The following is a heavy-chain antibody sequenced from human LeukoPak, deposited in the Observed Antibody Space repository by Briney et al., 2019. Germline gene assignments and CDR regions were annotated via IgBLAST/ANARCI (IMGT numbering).Heavy chain of an antibody. CDR2: TWYDGNNK. D-gene: IGHD3-3*01. Sequence: GGSLRLSCAASGFTFSSYGMHWVRQAPSKGLEWVAVTWYDGNNKYYGDSVKGRFTISRDNSKNTLYLQMNSLRAEDTAVYYCARGSGAYYNWFDPWGQGTLVTVSS. V-gene: IGHV3-33*01. CDR3: ARGSGAYYNWFDP. CDR1: GFTFSSYG. J-gene: IGHJ5*02.